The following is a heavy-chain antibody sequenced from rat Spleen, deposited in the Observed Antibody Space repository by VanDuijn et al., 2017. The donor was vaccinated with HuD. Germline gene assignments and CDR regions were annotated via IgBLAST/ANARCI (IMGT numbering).Heavy chain of an antibody. CDR3: ARQDYDGSYYPLYVMDA. Sequence: EVQLVESDGGLVQPGRSLKLSCAASGFTFSDYYMAWVRQAPTKGLEWVATISYDGSSTYYRDSVKGRFTISRDNAKSTLYLQMDSLRSEDTATYYCARQDYDGSYYPLYVMDAWGQGASVTVSS. J-gene: IGHJ4*01. D-gene: IGHD1-12*02. CDR1: GFTFSDYY. CDR2: ISYDGSST. V-gene: IGHV5-29*01.